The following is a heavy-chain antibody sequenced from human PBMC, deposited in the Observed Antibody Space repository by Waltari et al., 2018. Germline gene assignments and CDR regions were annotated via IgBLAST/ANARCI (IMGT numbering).Heavy chain of an antibody. CDR3: AREDLRYYYYYYGMDV. J-gene: IGHJ6*02. CDR2: IISSRGTI. V-gene: IGHV3-48*01. CDR1: GFTFSSYS. Sequence: EVQLVESGGGLVQPGGSLRLSCAASGFTFSSYSMNWVRQAPGKGVGVCSYIISSRGTIYYADSVKGRFTIARDNAKNSLYLQMNSLRAEDTAVYYCAREDLRYYYYYYGMDVWGQGTTVTVSS.